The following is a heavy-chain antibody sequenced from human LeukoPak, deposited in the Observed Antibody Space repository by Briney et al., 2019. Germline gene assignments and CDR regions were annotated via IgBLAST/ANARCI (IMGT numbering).Heavy chain of an antibody. V-gene: IGHV1-18*01. CDR2: ISAYNGNT. J-gene: IGHJ6*03. Sequence: GASVKVSCKASGYTFTNYGISWVRQAPGQGLEWMGWISAYNGNTNYAQKFHGRVTMTTDTSTNTAYMELRSLRSDDTAVYYCARGSSGWSTYYYYYMDVWGKGTTVTVSS. CDR1: GYTFTNYG. D-gene: IGHD6-19*01. CDR3: ARGSSGWSTYYYYYMDV.